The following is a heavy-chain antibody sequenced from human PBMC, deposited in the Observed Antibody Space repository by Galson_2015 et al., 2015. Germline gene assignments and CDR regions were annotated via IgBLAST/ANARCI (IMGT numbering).Heavy chain of an antibody. V-gene: IGHV5-51*01. CDR2: IYPGDSHS. CDR3: ATLRGADPLGFDY. J-gene: IGHJ4*02. CDR1: GYTFSNHW. Sequence: QSGAEVKKPGESLKISCKGSGYTFSNHWIGWVRQMPGKGLEWMGIIYPGDSHSKYSPSFQGLVTISADKPTSTAYLQWSSLKASDTAMYYCATLRGADPLGFDYWAREPWSPSPQ. D-gene: IGHD3-16*01.